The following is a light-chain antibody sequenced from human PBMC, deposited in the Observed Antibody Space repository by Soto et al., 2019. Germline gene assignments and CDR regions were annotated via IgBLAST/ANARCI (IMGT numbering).Light chain of an antibody. J-gene: IGKJ4*01. CDR1: QSVSYN. Sequence: EIVMTQSPATLSVSPGETATLSCRASQSVSYNLAWYQQKPGQGPRLLIYGAFTRATGIPARFSGSGSGTDFTLTISSLQSEDFAVYYCQQYKNWPLLTFGGGTKVEIK. CDR3: QQYKNWPLLT. V-gene: IGKV3-15*01. CDR2: GAF.